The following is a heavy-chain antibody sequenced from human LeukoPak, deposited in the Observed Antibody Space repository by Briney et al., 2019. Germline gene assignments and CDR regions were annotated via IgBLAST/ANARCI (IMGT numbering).Heavy chain of an antibody. Sequence: SGTLSLTCTVSGGSISSYYWSWIRQPPGKGLEWIGYIYTSGSTNYNPSLKSRVTISVDTSKNQFSLKLSSVTAADTAVYYCARRERYCSGGSCQAGYFDYWGQGTLVTVSS. V-gene: IGHV4-4*09. J-gene: IGHJ4*02. D-gene: IGHD2-15*01. CDR3: ARRERYCSGGSCQAGYFDY. CDR2: IYTSGST. CDR1: GGSISSYY.